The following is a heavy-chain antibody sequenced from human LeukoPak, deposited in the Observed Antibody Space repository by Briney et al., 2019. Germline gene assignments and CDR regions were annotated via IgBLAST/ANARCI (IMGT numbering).Heavy chain of an antibody. D-gene: IGHD2-21*01. V-gene: IGHV1-46*01. CDR1: GYTFTSYY. J-gene: IGHJ4*02. CDR2: INPSGGST. Sequence: ASVKVSCKASGYTFTSYYMHWVRQAPGQGLEWMGIINPSGGSTSYAQKFQGRVTMTRDTSTSTVYMELSSLRSEDTAVYYCAKDGIVAAFDYWGQGTLVTVSS. CDR3: AKDGIVAAFDY.